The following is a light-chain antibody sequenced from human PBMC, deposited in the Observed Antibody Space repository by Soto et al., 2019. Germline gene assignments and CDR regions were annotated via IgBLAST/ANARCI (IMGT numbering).Light chain of an antibody. Sequence: QSVLTQPASVSGSPGQSITISCTGTISDVGGYNYVSWYQQHPGKAPKLIIYEVSSRPSGVSDHFSGSKSGNTASLTIYGLQAEDEADYYCSSYSSSSTPYVFGTGTKLTVL. CDR1: ISDVGGYNY. V-gene: IGLV2-14*01. CDR3: SSYSSSSTPYV. CDR2: EVS. J-gene: IGLJ1*01.